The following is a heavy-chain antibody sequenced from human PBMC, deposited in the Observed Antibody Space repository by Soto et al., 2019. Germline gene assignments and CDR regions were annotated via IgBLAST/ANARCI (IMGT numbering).Heavy chain of an antibody. Sequence: EVQLLESGGGLVQPGGSLRLSCAASGFTFSSYAMSWVHQAPGKGLEWVSAISGSGGSTYYADSVKGRFTISRDNSKNTLYLQMNSLRAEDTAVYYCAKVGEYCSSTRCYWSYYMDVWGKGTTVTVSS. CDR1: GFTFSSYA. J-gene: IGHJ6*03. CDR2: ISGSGGST. CDR3: AKVGEYCSSTRCYWSYYMDV. V-gene: IGHV3-23*01. D-gene: IGHD2-2*01.